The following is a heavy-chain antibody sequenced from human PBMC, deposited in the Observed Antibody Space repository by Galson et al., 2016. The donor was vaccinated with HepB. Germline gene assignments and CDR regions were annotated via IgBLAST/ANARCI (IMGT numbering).Heavy chain of an antibody. V-gene: IGHV1-18*01. D-gene: IGHD2-8*02. CDR1: GYTFISHS. J-gene: IGHJ4*02. Sequence: SVKVSCKASGYTFISHSISWVRQAPGQGLEWMGWISAYNGDTNYAQKFQGRVTMARETSTSTVYMDLRSLRSDDTAVYYCARRGGVDPQIDFWGQGTLVTVFS. CDR3: ARRGGVDPQIDF. CDR2: ISAYNGDT.